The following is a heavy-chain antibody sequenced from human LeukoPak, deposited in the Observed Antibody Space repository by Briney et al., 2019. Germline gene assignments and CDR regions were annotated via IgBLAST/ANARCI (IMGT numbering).Heavy chain of an antibody. J-gene: IGHJ4*02. CDR2: IYYSGST. CDR3: ARYSHYYDSSGRFDY. D-gene: IGHD3-22*01. CDR1: GGSISSSSYY. Sequence: SETLSLTCTVSGGSISSSSYYWGWIRQPPGKGLEWIGSIYYSGSTYYNPSLKSRVTISVDTSKNQFSLKLSSVTAADTAVYYCARYSHYYDSSGRFDYWGQGTLVTVSS. V-gene: IGHV4-39*01.